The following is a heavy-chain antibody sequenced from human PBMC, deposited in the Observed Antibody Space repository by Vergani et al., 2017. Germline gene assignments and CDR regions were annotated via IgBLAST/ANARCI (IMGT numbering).Heavy chain of an antibody. Sequence: QVQLVQSGAEVKKPGASVKVSCKASGYTFTSYGISWVRQAPGQGLEWMGWISAYNGNTNYAQKLQGRVTMTTDTSTSTAYMELRSLRSDDTAVYYCARDQPYYDFWXGYTYYYYYYYMDVWGKGTTVTVSS. D-gene: IGHD3-3*01. CDR1: GYTFTSYG. V-gene: IGHV1-18*01. J-gene: IGHJ6*03. CDR3: ARDQPYYDFWXGYTYYYYYYYMDV. CDR2: ISAYNGNT.